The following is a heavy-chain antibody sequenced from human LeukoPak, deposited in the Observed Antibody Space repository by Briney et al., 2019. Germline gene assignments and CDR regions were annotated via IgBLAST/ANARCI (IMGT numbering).Heavy chain of an antibody. CDR3: ARDISARRLDV. CDR2: ISYDGSNK. Sequence: GGSLRLSCAASGFTFSSYGMHWVRQAPGKGLEWVAVISYDGSNKYYADSVKGRFTISRDNSKNMLYLQMNSLRAEDTAVYYCARDISARRLDVWGKGTTVTVSS. V-gene: IGHV3-30*03. CDR1: GFTFSSYG. J-gene: IGHJ6*04. D-gene: IGHD3-16*01.